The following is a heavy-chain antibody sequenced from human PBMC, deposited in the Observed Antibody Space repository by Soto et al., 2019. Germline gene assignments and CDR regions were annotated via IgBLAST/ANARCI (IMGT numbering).Heavy chain of an antibody. J-gene: IGHJ4*02. Sequence: GGSVRLSCAASGFTFSSYAMNWVRQAPGKVLEWVSAISDSCGSTYYADSVKGRFTISRDNSKNTLYLQMSSLRAEDTAVYYCASGYSGGWPRKDYWGQGTLVTVSS. D-gene: IGHD6-19*01. CDR2: ISDSCGST. V-gene: IGHV3-23*01. CDR3: ASGYSGGWPRKDY. CDR1: GFTFSSYA.